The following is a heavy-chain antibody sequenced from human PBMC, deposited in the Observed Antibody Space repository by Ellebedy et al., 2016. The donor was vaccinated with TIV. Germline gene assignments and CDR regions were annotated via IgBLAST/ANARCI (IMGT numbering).Heavy chain of an antibody. D-gene: IGHD4-17*01. CDR1: GGSIRGYY. J-gene: IGHJ5*02. CDR2: IYYSGST. CDR3: ARGLTVTHPRQLPRGWFDP. Sequence: MPSETLSLTCSVSGGSIRGYYWSWIRQPPGKGLEWIGYIYYSGSTNYHPSLMHRVTMSVDTSKNQFSLVLSSVTAADSAVYYCARGLTVTHPRQLPRGWFDPWGQGARVTVSP. V-gene: IGHV4-59*01.